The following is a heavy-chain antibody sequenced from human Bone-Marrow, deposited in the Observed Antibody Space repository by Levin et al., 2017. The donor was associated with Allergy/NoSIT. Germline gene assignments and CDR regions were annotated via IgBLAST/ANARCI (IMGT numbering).Heavy chain of an antibody. CDR3: ARARGGYSYAYGWGY. V-gene: IGHV3-11*01. CDR2: ISSSGITI. D-gene: IGHD5-18*01. Sequence: KSGGSLRLSCAASGFTFSDYYMSWIRQAPGKGLESVSYISSSGITIYYADSVKGRFTISRDNAKNSLYLQMNSLRAEDTAVYYCARARGGYSYAYGWGYWGQGTLVTVSS. J-gene: IGHJ4*02. CDR1: GFTFSDYY.